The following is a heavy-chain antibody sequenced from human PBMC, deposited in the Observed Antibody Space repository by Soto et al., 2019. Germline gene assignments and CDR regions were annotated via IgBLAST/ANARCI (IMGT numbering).Heavy chain of an antibody. CDR2: INPNSGDT. CDR1: GYTFPGYY. CDR3: AKGGAIVAAGTRVYLYNAMDV. D-gene: IGHD1-26*01. J-gene: IGHJ6*02. V-gene: IGHV1-2*02. Sequence: ASVKVSCKASGYTFPGYYVHWVRQAPGQGLAWMGWINPNSGDTYLAQRFQGRVTMNRDTSIGTAYMELRGLTSDDTAEYYCAKGGAIVAAGTRVYLYNAMDVWGQGTTVTVSS.